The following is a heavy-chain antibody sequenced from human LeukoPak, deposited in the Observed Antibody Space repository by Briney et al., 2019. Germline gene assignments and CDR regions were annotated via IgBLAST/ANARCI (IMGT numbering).Heavy chain of an antibody. Sequence: SETLSLTCTVSGGSISSSSYYWGWIRQPPGKGLEWIGSIYYSGSTYYNPSLKSRVTISVDTSKNQFSLKLSSVTAADTAVYYCARISGYSYGFDYWGQGTLVTVSS. J-gene: IGHJ4*02. CDR3: ARISGYSYGFDY. D-gene: IGHD5-18*01. CDR2: IYYSGST. V-gene: IGHV4-39*07. CDR1: GGSISSSSYY.